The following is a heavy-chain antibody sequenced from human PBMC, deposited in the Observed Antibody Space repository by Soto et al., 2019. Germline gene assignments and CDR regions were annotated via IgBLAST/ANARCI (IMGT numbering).Heavy chain of an antibody. CDR1: GGSISSSSYY. V-gene: IGHV4-39*01. CDR2: IYYSGST. J-gene: IGHJ4*02. Sequence: PSETLSLTCTVSGGSISSSSYYWGWIRQPPGKGLEWIGSIYYSGSTYYNPSLKSRVTISVDTSKNQFSLKLSSVTAADTAVYYCARVREDSSGYYFYDYYFDYWGQGTLVTVSS. D-gene: IGHD3-22*01. CDR3: ARVREDSSGYYFYDYYFDY.